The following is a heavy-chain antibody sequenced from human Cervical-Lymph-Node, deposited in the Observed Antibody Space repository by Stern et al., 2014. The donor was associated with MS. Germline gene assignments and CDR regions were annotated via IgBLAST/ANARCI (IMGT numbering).Heavy chain of an antibody. CDR3: ARSPATPSGYDRFDY. V-gene: IGHV5-51*03. CDR1: GYLFDDYW. Sequence: EVQLVESGAEVKKPGESLKISCEASGYLFDDYWIGWVRQMSGRGLELVAIIFPRDSNTRYSPSVQGQVTISDDKSISTAYFPWSSLKPSDPAMYYCARSPATPSGYDRFDYWGQGALVTVSS. J-gene: IGHJ4*02. CDR2: IFPRDSNT. D-gene: IGHD5-12*01.